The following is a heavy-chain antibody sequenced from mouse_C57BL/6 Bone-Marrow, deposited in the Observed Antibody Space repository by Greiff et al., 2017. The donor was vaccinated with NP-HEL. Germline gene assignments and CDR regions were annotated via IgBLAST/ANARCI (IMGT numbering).Heavy chain of an antibody. Sequence: EVMLVESGEGLVKPGGSLKLSCAASGFTFSSYAMSWVRQTPEKRLEWVAYISSGGDYIYYADTVKGRFTISRDNARNTLYLQMSSLKSEDTAMYYSTRDEDYGHFDYWGQGTTLTVSS. V-gene: IGHV5-9-1*02. CDR1: GFTFSSYA. CDR2: ISSGGDYI. CDR3: TRDEDYGHFDY. D-gene: IGHD1-1*01. J-gene: IGHJ2*01.